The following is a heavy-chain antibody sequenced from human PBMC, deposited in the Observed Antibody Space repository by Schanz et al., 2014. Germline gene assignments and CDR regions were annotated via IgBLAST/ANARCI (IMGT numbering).Heavy chain of an antibody. CDR1: GFTLSSYA. V-gene: IGHV3-23*04. CDR2: LSGSGGST. J-gene: IGHJ4*02. Sequence: EADLVESGGGLIQRGESLRLSCAASGFTLSSYAMHWVRQAPGKGLEWVSALSGSGGSTYYADSVKGRFTMSRDNSKNTLYLQMNSLRAEDTAVYYCARANYRRKINFDYWGRGTLVTVSS. D-gene: IGHD3-10*01. CDR3: ARANYRRKINFDY.